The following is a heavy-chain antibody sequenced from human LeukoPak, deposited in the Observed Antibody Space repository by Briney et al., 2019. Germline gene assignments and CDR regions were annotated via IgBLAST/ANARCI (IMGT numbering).Heavy chain of an antibody. CDR3: TKELFWSGSYGPGDY. D-gene: IGHD3-3*01. Sequence: GGSLRLSCSASEFTFDDYAMRWVRQVAGKCMGWVALIRGDAYTTYYADSVKGRFTISRDNRKNSLYLQMNSLRSEDTAFYYCTKELFWSGSYGPGDYWGLGILVIV. CDR1: EFTFDDYA. V-gene: IGHV3-43*02. CDR2: IRGDAYTT. J-gene: IGHJ4*02.